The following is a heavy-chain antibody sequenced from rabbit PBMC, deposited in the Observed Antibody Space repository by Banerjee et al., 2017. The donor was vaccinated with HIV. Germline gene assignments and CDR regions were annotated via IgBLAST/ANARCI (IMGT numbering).Heavy chain of an antibody. CDR3: ARRGSDWGDDL. CDR1: GFSFSSGYY. Sequence: QQLVESGGGLVKPGASLTLTCKASGFSFSSGYYMCWVRQAPGKGLEWIGCIGTGSGSTWYASWAKGRFTISKTSSTTVTLQMTSLTAADTATYFCARRGSDWGDDLWGQGTLVTVS. CDR2: IGTGSGST. J-gene: IGHJ3*01. D-gene: IGHD4-1*01. V-gene: IGHV1S40*01.